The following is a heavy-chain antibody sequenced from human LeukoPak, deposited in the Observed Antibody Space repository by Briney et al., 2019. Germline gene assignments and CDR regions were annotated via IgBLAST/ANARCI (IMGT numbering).Heavy chain of an antibody. J-gene: IGHJ4*02. D-gene: IGHD1-26*01. V-gene: IGHV3-23*01. CDR3: ARTGVGGGYRFDY. CDR2: ISGSGGST. CDR1: GLTFSNYA. Sequence: QPGGSLRLSCAASGLTFSNYAMTWVRQAPGKGLEWVSGISGSGGSTYYADSVRGRFTISRDNSKNTFDVQMNSLRAEDTAIYYCARTGVGGGYRFDYWGQGTLVTVSS.